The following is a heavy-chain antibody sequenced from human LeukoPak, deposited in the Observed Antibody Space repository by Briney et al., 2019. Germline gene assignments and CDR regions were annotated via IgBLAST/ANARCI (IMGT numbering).Heavy chain of an antibody. V-gene: IGHV3-66*01. J-gene: IGHJ5*02. Sequence: GGSLRLSCAASGFTVSSNYMSWVRQAPGKGLEWVSVIYSGGSTYYADPVKGRFTISRDNSKNTLYLQMNSLRAEDTAVYYCARVTKQWLRFDPWGQGTLVTVSS. CDR2: IYSGGST. CDR1: GFTVSSNY. D-gene: IGHD6-19*01. CDR3: ARVTKQWLRFDP.